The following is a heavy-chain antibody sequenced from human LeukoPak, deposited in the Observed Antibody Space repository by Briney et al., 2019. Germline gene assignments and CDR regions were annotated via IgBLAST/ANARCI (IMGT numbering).Heavy chain of an antibody. CDR2: ISGSGGST. CDR1: GFTFSSYA. Sequence: GGSLRLSCAASGFTFSSYAMSWVRQAPGKELEWVSAISGSGGSTYYADSVKGRFTISRDNSKNTLYLQMNSLRAEDTAVYYCAKADDFWSGYYSYFDYWGQGTLVTVSS. V-gene: IGHV3-23*01. CDR3: AKADDFWSGYYSYFDY. D-gene: IGHD3-3*01. J-gene: IGHJ4*02.